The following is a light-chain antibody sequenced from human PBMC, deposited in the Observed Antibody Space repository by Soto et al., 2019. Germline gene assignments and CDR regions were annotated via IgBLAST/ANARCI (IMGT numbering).Light chain of an antibody. J-gene: IGKJ1*01. CDR3: QQYNNWPLT. V-gene: IGKV3-15*01. Sequence: EIVMTQSPATLSVSPGERATLSCRASQSVTNNLAWYQHKPGQAPRLLIYGASTRATGIPARFSGSGSGTEFTLTFSSLQSEDFAVYYCQQYNNWPLTFGQGTKVDIK. CDR1: QSVTNN. CDR2: GAS.